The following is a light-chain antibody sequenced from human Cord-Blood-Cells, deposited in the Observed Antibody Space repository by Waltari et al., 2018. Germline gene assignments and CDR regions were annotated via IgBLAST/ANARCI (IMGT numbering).Light chain of an antibody. Sequence: DIQMTHSPPTLSASVGDRVPITCRASQSISSWLAWYQQKPGKAPKLLIYDASSLESGVPSMFSGSGSGTEFTLTISSLQPDDFATYYCQQYNSYSPWTFGQGTKVEIK. J-gene: IGKJ1*01. CDR1: QSISSW. CDR2: DAS. CDR3: QQYNSYSPWT. V-gene: IGKV1-5*01.